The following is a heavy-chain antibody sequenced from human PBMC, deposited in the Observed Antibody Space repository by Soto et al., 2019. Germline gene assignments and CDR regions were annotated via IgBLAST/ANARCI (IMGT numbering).Heavy chain of an antibody. D-gene: IGHD3-22*01. CDR2: IDPSDSYT. CDR3: ARQIYDSDTGPNFQYYFDS. J-gene: IGHJ4*02. Sequence: SGESLKISCKGSGYSFTSYWISWVRQMPGKGLEWMGRIDPSDSYTNYSPSFQGHVTISADKSISTAYLQWSSLKASDTAMYYCARQIYDSDTGPNFQYYFDSWGQGTPVTVSS. V-gene: IGHV5-10-1*01. CDR1: GYSFTSYW.